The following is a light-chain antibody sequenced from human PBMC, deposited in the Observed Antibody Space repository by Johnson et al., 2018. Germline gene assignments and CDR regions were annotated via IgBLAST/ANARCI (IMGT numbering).Light chain of an antibody. CDR3: GTWDSSLSAGNV. J-gene: IGLJ1*01. V-gene: IGLV1-51*02. Sequence: QSVLTQPPSVSAAPGQKVTISCSGSSSNIGNNYVSWYQQLPGTAPKLLIYENNKRPSGIPERFSGSKSGTSATLGITGLQTGDEADYYCGTWDSSLSAGNVFGTGTTVTVL. CDR1: SSNIGNNY. CDR2: ENN.